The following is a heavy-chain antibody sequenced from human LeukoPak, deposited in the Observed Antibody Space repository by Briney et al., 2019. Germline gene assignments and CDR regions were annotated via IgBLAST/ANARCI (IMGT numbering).Heavy chain of an antibody. CDR3: ARALYDYGDYVSGY. Sequence: GGSLRLSCAASGFTFSSYWMSWARRAQGKGLAGVASIKQDGTEKYYVDSLKGRFTISRDNAKNSLYLQMHSLRVDDTAVYYCARALYDYGDYVSGYWGQGTLVTVSS. CDR2: IKQDGTEK. J-gene: IGHJ4*02. CDR1: GFTFSSYW. V-gene: IGHV3-7*01. D-gene: IGHD4-17*01.